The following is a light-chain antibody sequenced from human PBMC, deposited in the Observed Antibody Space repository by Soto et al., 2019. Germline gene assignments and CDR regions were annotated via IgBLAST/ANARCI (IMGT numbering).Light chain of an antibody. CDR1: QGLVLSDGNTY. J-gene: IGKJ4*01. CDR3: QRFNRWPLS. Sequence: DVVMTQSPLSLPVPLGQPASISCRSSQGLVLSDGNTYLSWFHQRPGQSPRRLIYTISDRASGVPARFSGSGSGTEFTLTIASLQSEDFGVYYCQRFNRWPLSFGGGTKVDIK. CDR2: TIS. V-gene: IGKV2-30*01.